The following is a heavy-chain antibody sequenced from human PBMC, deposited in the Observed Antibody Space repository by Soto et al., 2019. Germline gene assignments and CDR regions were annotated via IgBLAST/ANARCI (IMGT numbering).Heavy chain of an antibody. CDR1: GGSFSGYY. V-gene: IGHV4-34*01. CDR2: INHSGST. J-gene: IGHJ4*02. D-gene: IGHD3-16*01. Sequence: SETLSLTCAVYGGSFSGYYWSWIRQPPGKGLEWIGEINHSGSTNYNPSLKSRVTISVDTSKNQFSLKLSSVTAADTAVYYCARGYDYGMYYFDYWGQGTLVTVSS. CDR3: ARGYDYGMYYFDY.